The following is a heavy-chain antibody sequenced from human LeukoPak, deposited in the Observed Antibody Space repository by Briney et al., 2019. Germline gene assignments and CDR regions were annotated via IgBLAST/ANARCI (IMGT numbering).Heavy chain of an antibody. J-gene: IGHJ4*02. V-gene: IGHV1-18*01. CDR3: ARDLVQVSGSRWKDYFDY. CDR2: ISAYNGNT. CDR1: GYTFTSYG. Sequence: ASLKISCKASGYTFTSYGISWVRQAPGHGLEWMGWISAYNGNTNYAQKLQGRVTITTDTSTSTAYRGLRSLRSDDTGLYYCARDLVQVSGSRWKDYFDYWGQGTVATVSS. D-gene: IGHD6-13*01.